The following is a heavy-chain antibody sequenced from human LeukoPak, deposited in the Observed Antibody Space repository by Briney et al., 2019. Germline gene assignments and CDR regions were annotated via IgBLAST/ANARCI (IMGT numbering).Heavy chain of an antibody. CDR1: GFTFSSYS. CDR3: ARQYQYSGSLDY. CDR2: ISSSRSNK. Sequence: GGSLRLSCAASGFTFSSYSMHWVRQAPGKGLEWVSSISSSRSNKYYADSVKGRFTISRDNSKNSLYLQMNSLRAEDTAVYYCARQYQYSGSLDYWGQGTLVTVSS. D-gene: IGHD1-26*01. J-gene: IGHJ4*02. V-gene: IGHV3-21*01.